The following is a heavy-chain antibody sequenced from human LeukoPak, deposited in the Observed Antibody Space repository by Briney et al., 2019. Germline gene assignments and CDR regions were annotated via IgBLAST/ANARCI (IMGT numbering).Heavy chain of an antibody. Sequence: GRSLRLSCAASGFTFSGYPMHWVRQAPGQGLEWVAVISYDGNNKYYADSVKGGFTISRDNSKNTLYLQMNSLRAEDTAVYYCARDEGYSNSPSGVFAYWGRGTLVTVSS. V-gene: IGHV3-30-3*01. CDR1: GFTFSGYP. J-gene: IGHJ4*02. D-gene: IGHD6-13*01. CDR2: ISYDGNNK. CDR3: ARDEGYSNSPSGVFAY.